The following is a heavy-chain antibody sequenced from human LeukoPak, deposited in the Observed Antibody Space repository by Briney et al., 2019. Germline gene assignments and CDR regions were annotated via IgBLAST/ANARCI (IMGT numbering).Heavy chain of an antibody. CDR3: ARDQAFYDSSGFLFDY. J-gene: IGHJ4*02. CDR1: GYTFTSYG. V-gene: IGHV1-18*01. D-gene: IGHD3-22*01. Sequence: ASVKVSCKASGYTFTSYGISWVRQAPGQGLEWMGWISAYNGNTNYAQKLQGGVTMTTDTSTSTAYMELRSLRSDDTAVYYCARDQAFYDSSGFLFDYWGQGTLVTVSS. CDR2: ISAYNGNT.